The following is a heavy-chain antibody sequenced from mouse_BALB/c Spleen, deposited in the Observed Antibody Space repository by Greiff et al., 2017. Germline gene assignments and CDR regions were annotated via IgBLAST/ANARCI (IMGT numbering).Heavy chain of an antibody. V-gene: IGHV14-1*02. Sequence: EVQLVESGAELVRPGALVKLSCKASGFNIKDYYMHWVKQRPEQGLEWIGWIDPENGNTIYDPKFQGKASITADTSSNTAYLQLSSLTSEDTAVYYCALYGNYTSGFAYWGQGTLVTVSA. CDR1: GFNIKDYY. D-gene: IGHD2-1*01. CDR2: IDPENGNT. CDR3: ALYGNYTSGFAY. J-gene: IGHJ3*01.